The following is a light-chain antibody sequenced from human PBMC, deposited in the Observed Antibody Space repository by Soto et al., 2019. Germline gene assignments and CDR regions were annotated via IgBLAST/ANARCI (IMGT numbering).Light chain of an antibody. CDR1: SGHSSYA. CDR2: LNSDGSH. Sequence: QPVLTQSPSASASLGASVKLTCTLSSGHSSYAIAWHQQQPEKGPRYLMKLNSDGSHSKGDGIPDRFSGSSSGAERYLTISSLQSEEEADYYCQTWGTGPSWGFGGGTKVTVL. CDR3: QTWGTGPSWG. J-gene: IGLJ3*02. V-gene: IGLV4-69*01.